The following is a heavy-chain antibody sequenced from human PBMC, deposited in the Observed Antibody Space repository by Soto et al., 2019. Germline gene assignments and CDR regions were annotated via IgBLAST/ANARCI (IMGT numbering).Heavy chain of an antibody. CDR1: GFSLSTSGVG. Sequence: SGPTLVNPTQTLTLTCTFSGFSLSTSGVGVGWIRQPPGKALEWLALIYWNDDKRYSPSLKSRLTITKDTSKNQVVLTMTNMDPVDTATYYFAHNLGYYYDSSGYYFDYWGQGTLVTVSS. CDR3: AHNLGYYYDSSGYYFDY. D-gene: IGHD3-22*01. J-gene: IGHJ4*02. V-gene: IGHV2-5*01. CDR2: IYWNDDK.